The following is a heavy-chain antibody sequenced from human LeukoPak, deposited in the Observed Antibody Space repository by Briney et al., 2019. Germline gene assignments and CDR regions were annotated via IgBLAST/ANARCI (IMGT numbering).Heavy chain of an antibody. Sequence: PGGSLRLSCAASGFTFSNYGMHWVRQAPGKGLEWVSVIYSGGSTYYADSVKGRFTISRDNSKNTLYLQMNSLRAEDTAVYYCARDPYYDISYWGQGTLVTVSS. CDR2: IYSGGST. D-gene: IGHD3-9*01. J-gene: IGHJ4*02. CDR3: ARDPYYDISY. CDR1: GFTFSNYG. V-gene: IGHV3-66*01.